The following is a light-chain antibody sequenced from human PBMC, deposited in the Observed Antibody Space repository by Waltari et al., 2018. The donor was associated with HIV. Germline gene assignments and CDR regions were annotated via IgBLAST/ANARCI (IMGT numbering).Light chain of an antibody. CDR1: RTVVPCSDSRNC. CDR2: WAS. Sequence: DILMTQSPDSLAVSLGDRATIHCRSSRTVVPCSDSRNCLAWYQQKPGQAPKLLIYWASTRESGVPDRFSGSGSGTNFSLTISTLQADDVTVYYCQQYCSLGRTFGEGTKVEIK. CDR3: QQYCSLGRT. J-gene: IGKJ4*02. V-gene: IGKV4-1*01.